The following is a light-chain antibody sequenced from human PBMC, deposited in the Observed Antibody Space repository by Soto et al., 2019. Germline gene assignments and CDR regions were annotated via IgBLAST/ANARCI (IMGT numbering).Light chain of an antibody. CDR1: QSVNSW. CDR2: KAS. V-gene: IGKV1-5*03. CDR3: QQYNVDSGT. J-gene: IGKJ1*01. Sequence: DIQMTQSPSTLSASVGDRVTITCRASQSVNSWLAWYQQTPGRAPKLLIHKASSLESGVPSRFSGSGSGTEVTLTISSLQPDDFAPYYCQQYNVDSGTFGQGTKVEIK.